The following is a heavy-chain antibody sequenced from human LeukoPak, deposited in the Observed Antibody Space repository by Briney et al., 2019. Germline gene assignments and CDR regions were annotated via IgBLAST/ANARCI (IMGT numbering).Heavy chain of an antibody. D-gene: IGHD2-8*02. V-gene: IGHV3-7*01. CDR1: GFTFSSYW. Sequence: GGSLRLSCAASGFTFSSYWMSWVRQAPGKGLEWVANIKQDGSEKYYVDSVKGRFTISRDNAKNSLYLQMNSLRAEDTAVYYCARDRVVYAITSTDFDYWGQGTLVTVSS. CDR3: ARDRVVYAITSTDFDY. J-gene: IGHJ4*02. CDR2: IKQDGSEK.